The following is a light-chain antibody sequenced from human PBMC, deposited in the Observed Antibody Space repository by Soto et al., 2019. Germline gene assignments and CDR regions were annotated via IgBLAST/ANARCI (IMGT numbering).Light chain of an antibody. CDR1: QGFSTW. CDR3: QQSYSTPRT. V-gene: IGKV1-12*01. J-gene: IGKJ1*01. CDR2: AAS. Sequence: DIQVTQSPSSVSASVGDRVTISCRASQGFSTWLAWYQQKPGKAPKLLIYAASTLQSGVPSRFSGSGSGTDFTLTISSLQPEDFATYFCQQSYSTPRTFGQGTKVESK.